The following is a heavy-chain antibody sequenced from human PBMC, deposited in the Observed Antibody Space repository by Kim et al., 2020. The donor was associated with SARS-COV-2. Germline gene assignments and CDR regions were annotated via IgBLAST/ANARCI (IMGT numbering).Heavy chain of an antibody. D-gene: IGHD3-9*01. V-gene: IGHV3-23*01. CDR2: ISGSGGST. CDR1: GFTFSSYA. J-gene: IGHJ4*02. Sequence: GGSLRLSCAASGFTFSSYAMSWVRQAPGKGLEWVSAISGSGGSTYYADSVKGRFTISRDNSKNTLYLQMNSLRAEDTAVYYCARRIDYDILTGYYNGGYYFDYWGQGTLVTVSS. CDR3: ARRIDYDILTGYYNGGYYFDY.